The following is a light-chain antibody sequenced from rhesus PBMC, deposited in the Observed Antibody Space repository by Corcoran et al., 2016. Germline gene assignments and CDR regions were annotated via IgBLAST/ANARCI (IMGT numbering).Light chain of an antibody. J-gene: IGKJ1*01. V-gene: IGKV1-66*01. CDR2: YAS. Sequence: DIQMTQSPSSLSASVGDRVTITCRSSQDINDYLSWYHQRPGKAPKALIFYASSLETGVPSRFSGNRTGTDFALTISGLQPEGLATYYCPQGYHTPWTFGQGTKVKIK. CDR3: PQGYHTPWT. CDR1: QDINDY.